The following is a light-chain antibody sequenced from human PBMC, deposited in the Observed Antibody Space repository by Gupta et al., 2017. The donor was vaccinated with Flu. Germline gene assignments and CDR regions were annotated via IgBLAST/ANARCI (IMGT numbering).Light chain of an antibody. CDR3: RYYKNPNTLVG. Sequence: ITITCTGTSSDIVGYNSVSWYQQHQGQEHKLLCVEVSNRPSGVSARFSGSKAVTTASLTIPGLQAEDEADYDCRYYKNPNTLVGFGGGTKLTVL. CDR2: EVS. J-gene: IGLJ2*01. CDR1: SSDIVGYNS. V-gene: IGLV2-14*01.